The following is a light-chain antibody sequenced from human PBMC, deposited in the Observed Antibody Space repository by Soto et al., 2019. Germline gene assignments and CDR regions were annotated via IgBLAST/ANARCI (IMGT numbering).Light chain of an antibody. V-gene: IGKV3-20*01. J-gene: IGKJ4*01. CDR3: QQFSSYPLT. CDR2: DAS. Sequence: EFVLTQSPGTLSVSPGERATLSCMASQTVRNNYLAWYQQKPGQAPRLLIYDASSRATGIPDRFSGGGSGTDFTLTISRLEPEDFAVYYCQQFSSYPLTFGGGTKVDI. CDR1: QTVRNNY.